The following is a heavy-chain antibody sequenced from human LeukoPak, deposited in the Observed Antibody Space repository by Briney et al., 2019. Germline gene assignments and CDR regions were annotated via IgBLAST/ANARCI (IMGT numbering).Heavy chain of an antibody. J-gene: IGHJ4*02. CDR3: ARGVESFSGPSYYYDSSGYSQFDY. D-gene: IGHD3-22*01. Sequence: GGSLRLSCAASGFTFSSYEMNWVRQAPGKGLEWVSYISSSGSTIYYADSVKGRFTISRDNAKNSLYLQMNSLRAEDTAVYYCARGVESFSGPSYYYDSSGYSQFDYWGQGTLVTVSS. V-gene: IGHV3-48*03. CDR2: ISSSGSTI. CDR1: GFTFSSYE.